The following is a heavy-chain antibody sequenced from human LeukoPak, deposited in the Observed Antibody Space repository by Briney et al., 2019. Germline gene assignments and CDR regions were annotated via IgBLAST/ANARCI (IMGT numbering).Heavy chain of an antibody. CDR3: ASGEYSSSRYYYYYYGMDV. V-gene: IGHV4-39*01. Sequence: SETLSLTCTVSGGSISSSSYCWGWIRQPPGKGLEWIGSIYYSGSTYYNPSLKSRVTISVDTSKNQFSLKLSSVTAADTAVYYCASGEYSSSRYYYYYYGMDVWGQGTTVTVSS. CDR2: IYYSGST. D-gene: IGHD6-6*01. J-gene: IGHJ6*02. CDR1: GGSISSSSYC.